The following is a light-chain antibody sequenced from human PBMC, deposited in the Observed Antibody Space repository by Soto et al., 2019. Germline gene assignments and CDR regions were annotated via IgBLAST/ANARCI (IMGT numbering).Light chain of an antibody. Sequence: DIQMTQSPSSLSASVGDGVTITFRASQSISSYLNWYQQKPGKAPKLLIYAASSLQSGVPSRFSGSGSGTDFTLTISSLQPEDFATYYCQQSYSTPLNFGGGTKVDIK. J-gene: IGKJ4*01. CDR1: QSISSY. CDR2: AAS. CDR3: QQSYSTPLN. V-gene: IGKV1-39*01.